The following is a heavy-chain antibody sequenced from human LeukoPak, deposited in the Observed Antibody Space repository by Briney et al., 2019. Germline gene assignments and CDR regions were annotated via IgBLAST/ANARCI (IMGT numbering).Heavy chain of an antibody. D-gene: IGHD6-13*01. V-gene: IGHV4-59*01. CDR3: ARVLNDSSSWYFDY. CDR1: GGSISSYY. J-gene: IGHJ4*02. CDR2: IYYSGNT. Sequence: SETLSLTCTVSGGSISSYYWSWIRQPPGKGLEWIGYIYYSGNTNYNPSLKSRVTISVDTSKNQFSLKLSSVTAADTAMYYCARVLNDSSSWYFDYWGQGTLVTVSS.